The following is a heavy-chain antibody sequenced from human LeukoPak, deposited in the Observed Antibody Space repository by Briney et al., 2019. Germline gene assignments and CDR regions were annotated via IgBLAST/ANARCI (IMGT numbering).Heavy chain of an antibody. CDR1: GGSIGSSSYY. Sequence: SETLSLTCTVSGGSIGSSSYYWGWIRQPPGKGLNWIGSIYYSGSTYYNPSLKSRVTISVDTSKNQFSLKLSSVTAADTAVYYCARAGAWFGGDWFDPWGQGTLVTVSS. V-gene: IGHV4-39*07. CDR2: IYYSGST. J-gene: IGHJ5*02. D-gene: IGHD3-10*01. CDR3: ARAGAWFGGDWFDP.